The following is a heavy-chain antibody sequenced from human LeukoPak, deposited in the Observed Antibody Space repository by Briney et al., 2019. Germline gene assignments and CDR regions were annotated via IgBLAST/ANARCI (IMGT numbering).Heavy chain of an antibody. Sequence: GGSLRLSCAASAFTFSSYSMNWVRQAPGKGLEWLSSISGSSSYIYYADSVKGRFTISRDNAKNSLYLQMNSLRAEDTAVYYCARDLGQYYDTSDNWFDPWGQGTLVTVSS. CDR2: ISGSSSYI. D-gene: IGHD3-22*01. CDR3: ARDLGQYYDTSDNWFDP. V-gene: IGHV3-21*01. J-gene: IGHJ5*02. CDR1: AFTFSSYS.